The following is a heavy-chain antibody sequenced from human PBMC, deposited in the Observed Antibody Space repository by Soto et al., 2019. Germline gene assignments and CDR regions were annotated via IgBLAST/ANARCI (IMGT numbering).Heavy chain of an antibody. J-gene: IGHJ6*02. D-gene: IGHD3-10*01. CDR2: IYHSGST. V-gene: IGHV4-30-2*01. Sequence: KPSETLSLTCAVSGGSISSGGYSWSWIRQPPGKGLEWIGYIYHSGSTYYNPSLKSRVTISVDRSKNQFSLKLSSVTAADTAVYYCARGRPEQAYYYGSGSAYYYGMDVWGQGTTVTVSS. CDR1: GGSISSGGYS. CDR3: ARGRPEQAYYYGSGSAYYYGMDV.